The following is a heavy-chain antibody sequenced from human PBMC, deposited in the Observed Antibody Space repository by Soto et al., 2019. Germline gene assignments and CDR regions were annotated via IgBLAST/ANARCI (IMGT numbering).Heavy chain of an antibody. J-gene: IGHJ4*02. V-gene: IGHV4-39*01. Sequence: SETLSLTCTVSGGSISSSSYYWGWIRQPPGKGLEWIGSIYYSGSTYYNPSLKSRVTISVDTSKNQFSLKLSSVTAADTAVYYCASVARPPRYYFDYRGQGTLVTVSS. CDR1: GGSISSSSYY. CDR2: IYYSGST. CDR3: ASVARPPRYYFDY.